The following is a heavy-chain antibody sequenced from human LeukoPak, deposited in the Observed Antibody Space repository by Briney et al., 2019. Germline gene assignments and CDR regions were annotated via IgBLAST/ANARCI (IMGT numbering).Heavy chain of an antibody. CDR3: ARVRSGWYHDY. Sequence: GGSLRLSCAASGFTFSSYAMSWVRQAPGKGLEWVSGISASGDSTKYADSVKGRFSISRDNSKNTLYLQMNSLRDEDTAVYYCARVRSGWYHDYWGQGTLVSVSS. CDR1: GFTFSSYA. V-gene: IGHV3-23*01. CDR2: ISASGDST. D-gene: IGHD6-19*01. J-gene: IGHJ4*02.